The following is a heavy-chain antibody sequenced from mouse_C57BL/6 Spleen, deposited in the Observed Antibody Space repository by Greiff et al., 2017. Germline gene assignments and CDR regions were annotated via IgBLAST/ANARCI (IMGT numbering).Heavy chain of an antibody. CDR1: GYTFTSYG. D-gene: IGHD1-1*01. J-gene: IGHJ2*01. V-gene: IGHV1-81*01. Sequence: VKLQESGAELARPGASVKLSCKASGYTFTSYGISWVKQRTGQGLEWIGEIYPRSGNTYYNEKFKGKATLAADKSSSTAYMELRSLTSEDSAVYFCARRDTTVVAPLDYWGQGTTLTVSS. CDR3: ARRDTTVVAPLDY. CDR2: IYPRSGNT.